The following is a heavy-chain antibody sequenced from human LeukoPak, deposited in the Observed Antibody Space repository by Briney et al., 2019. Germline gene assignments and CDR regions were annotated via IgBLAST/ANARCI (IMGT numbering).Heavy chain of an antibody. CDR3: ASVWSSGWYG. V-gene: IGHV3-7*01. CDR1: GFTFSSYW. Sequence: PGGSLRLSRAASGFTFSSYWMRGVRQAPGKGREGVANIKQDGSQKYYVASVKGRFTITRDNAKNSLYLQMNSLRAEDTAVYYCASVWSSGWYGWGQGTLVTVSS. D-gene: IGHD6-19*01. CDR2: IKQDGSQK. J-gene: IGHJ4*02.